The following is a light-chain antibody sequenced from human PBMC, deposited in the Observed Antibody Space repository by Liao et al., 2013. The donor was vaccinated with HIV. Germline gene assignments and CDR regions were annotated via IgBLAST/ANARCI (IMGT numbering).Light chain of an antibody. V-gene: IGLV3-21*04. CDR2: YDS. CDR1: NIGSKS. J-gene: IGLJ3*02. CDR3: QVWDSSSHHWV. Sequence: SYVLTQPPSVSVAPGKTARITCGGNNIGSKSVHWYQQKPGQAPVLVIYYDSDRPSGIPERFSGSNSGNTATLTISRVEAGDEADYYCQVWDSSSHHWVFGGGTKLTVL.